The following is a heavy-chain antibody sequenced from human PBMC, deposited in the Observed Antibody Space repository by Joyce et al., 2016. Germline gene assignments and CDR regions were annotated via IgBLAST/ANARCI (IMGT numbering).Heavy chain of an antibody. Sequence: EVQLLESGGGLVQPGGSLTLSCAASGFTFNNYGLTWVRQAPGKVLEWVSSISDIGGSTYYADSVRDRFTISRDNSKNTLFLQMTSLTAEDTAVYYCAKDRPYSTYYYFYYMDVWDKGTTVTVSS. CDR3: AKDRPYSTYYYFYYMDV. CDR2: ISDIGGST. J-gene: IGHJ6*03. D-gene: IGHD4-11*01. CDR1: GFTFNNYG. V-gene: IGHV3-23*01.